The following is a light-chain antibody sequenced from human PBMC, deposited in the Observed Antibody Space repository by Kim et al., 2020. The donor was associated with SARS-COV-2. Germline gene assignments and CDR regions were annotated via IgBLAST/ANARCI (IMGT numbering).Light chain of an antibody. CDR1: SANIGTNN. J-gene: IGLJ2*01. V-gene: IGLV1-44*01. CDR2: DNN. CDR3: AAWDDSLNGRVV. Sequence: QRVSISRSGSSANIGTNNVNWYQQVQGEAPKLHIHDNNQRPSGVPDRFSGSKSGTSASLAISGLHSDDEADYYCAAWDDSLNGRVVFGGGTQLTVL.